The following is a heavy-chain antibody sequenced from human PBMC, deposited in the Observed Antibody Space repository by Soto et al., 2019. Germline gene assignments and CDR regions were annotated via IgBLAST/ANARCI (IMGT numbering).Heavy chain of an antibody. CDR1: GFTFSNFC. Sequence: GGSLRLSCVASGFTFSNFCRAWVRQAPGEGLEWVSATSGSGDDTFYADSMKGRFTISRDNSKDTLYLQINSLRAEDTAVYYCANPIPKTGTTFGFWGQGTLVTVSS. CDR3: ANPIPKTGTTFGF. CDR2: TSGSGDDT. J-gene: IGHJ4*02. V-gene: IGHV3-23*01. D-gene: IGHD1-1*01.